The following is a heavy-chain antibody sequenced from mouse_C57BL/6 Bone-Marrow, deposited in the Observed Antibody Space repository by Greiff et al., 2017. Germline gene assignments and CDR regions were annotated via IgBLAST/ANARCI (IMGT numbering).Heavy chain of an antibody. CDR3: ATHWDDRFAV. CDR1: GYTFTSYW. D-gene: IGHD4-1*01. V-gene: IGHV1-74*01. J-gene: IGHJ3*01. Sequence: QVQLQQPGAELVKPGASVKVSCKASGYTFTSYWMHWVKQRPGQGLEWIGRIHPSDSATTYNQQFKGKATLTADKSSSTAYLQLSSLTSEDAAVYYCATHWDDRFAVWGQGTMVTVSA. CDR2: IHPSDSAT.